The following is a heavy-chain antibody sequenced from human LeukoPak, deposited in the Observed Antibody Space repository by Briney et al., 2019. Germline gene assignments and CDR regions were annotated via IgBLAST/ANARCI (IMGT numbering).Heavy chain of an antibody. CDR3: AREGYYDSSGYTPPWYFDL. Sequence: PSETLSLTCTVSGGSISSYYWSWIRQPARKGLEWIGRIYTSGSTNYNPSLKSRVTMSVDTSKNQFSLKLSSVTAADTAVYYCAREGYYDSSGYTPPWYFDLWGRGTLVTVSS. D-gene: IGHD3-22*01. CDR1: GGSISSYY. J-gene: IGHJ2*01. V-gene: IGHV4-4*07. CDR2: IYTSGST.